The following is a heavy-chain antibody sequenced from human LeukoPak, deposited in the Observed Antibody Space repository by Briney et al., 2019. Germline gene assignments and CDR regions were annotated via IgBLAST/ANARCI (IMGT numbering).Heavy chain of an antibody. CDR2: IYYSGST. CDR3: ARDKVTY. Sequence: SETLSLTCTVSGGSISGHYWSWIRQPPGKGLEWIGYIYYSGSTSYNPSLKSRVTMSVDTSKKQFSLNLSSVTAADTAVYYCARDKVTYWGRGTLVTVSS. J-gene: IGHJ4*02. V-gene: IGHV4-59*11. CDR1: GGSISGHY.